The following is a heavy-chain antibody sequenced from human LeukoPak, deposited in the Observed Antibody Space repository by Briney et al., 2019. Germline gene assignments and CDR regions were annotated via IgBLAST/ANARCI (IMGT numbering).Heavy chain of an antibody. CDR2: ITPTADWT. V-gene: IGHV3-23*01. D-gene: IGHD6-6*01. CDR1: GFTFSSCS. J-gene: IGHJ6*02. CDR3: TRGPGRSSSPYYGMEV. Sequence: GGSLRLSCVASGFTFSSCSMTWVRQAPGKGLECVSTITPTADWTFYADSVKGRFSISRDNSKNTVYLQMNSLRAEDTAVYYCTRGPGRSSSPYYGMEVWGQGPRSPSP.